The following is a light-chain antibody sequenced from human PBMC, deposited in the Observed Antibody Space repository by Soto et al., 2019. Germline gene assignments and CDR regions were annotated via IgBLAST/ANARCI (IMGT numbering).Light chain of an antibody. Sequence: EIVLTQSPGTLSLSPGGRATLSCRASRSVSSSFLAWYQQKPGQAPRLLLYGASNRATGIPDRFSGSGSGTDFTLTISRLEPEDFAVYYCQRYGTSLTWTFGQGTKVDIK. CDR1: RSVSSSF. J-gene: IGKJ1*01. V-gene: IGKV3-20*01. CDR3: QRYGTSLTWT. CDR2: GAS.